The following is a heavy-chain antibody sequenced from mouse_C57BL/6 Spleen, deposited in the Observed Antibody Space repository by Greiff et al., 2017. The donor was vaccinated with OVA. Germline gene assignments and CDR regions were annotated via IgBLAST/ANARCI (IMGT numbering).Heavy chain of an antibody. Sequence: EVKLMESGGGLVKPGGSLKLSCAASGFTFSSYAMSWVRQTPEQRLEWVATISDGGSYTYYPDNVKGRFTISRDNAKNNLYLQMSHLKSEDTAMYYCARGRDYDGFAYWGQGTLVTVSA. D-gene: IGHD2-4*01. CDR3: ARGRDYDGFAY. V-gene: IGHV5-4*03. J-gene: IGHJ3*01. CDR1: GFTFSSYA. CDR2: ISDGGSYT.